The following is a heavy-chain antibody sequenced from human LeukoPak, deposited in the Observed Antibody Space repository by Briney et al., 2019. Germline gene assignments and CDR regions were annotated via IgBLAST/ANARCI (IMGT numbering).Heavy chain of an antibody. CDR2: IYNGGST. J-gene: IGHJ4*02. D-gene: IGHD1-1*01. Sequence: GGSLRLSCAASGFTVSSNYMSWVRQAPGKGLEWVSVIYNGGSTKYADSVKGRFTISRDNSKNTLYLQMNSLRVEDTAIYYCAKGTLQQFDYWGQGTLVTVSS. CDR3: AKGTLQQFDY. V-gene: IGHV3-66*01. CDR1: GFTVSSNY.